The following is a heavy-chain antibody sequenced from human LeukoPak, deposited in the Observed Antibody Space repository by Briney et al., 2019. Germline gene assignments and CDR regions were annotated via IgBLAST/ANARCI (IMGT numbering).Heavy chain of an antibody. CDR2: IYIGGGT. CDR1: GFTVNNNY. J-gene: IGHJ4*02. D-gene: IGHD3-22*01. Sequence: GGSLRLSCAASGFTVNNNYMSWVRQAPGKGLEWVAVIYIGGGTYYAASVKGRFTISRDTSKNTLFLQMNSLRADDTAMYYCARQDDSSGYYIYFDYWGQGTLVTVSS. V-gene: IGHV3-53*01. CDR3: ARQDDSSGYYIYFDY.